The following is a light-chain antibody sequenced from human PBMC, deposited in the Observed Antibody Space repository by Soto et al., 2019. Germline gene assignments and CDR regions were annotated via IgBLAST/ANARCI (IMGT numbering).Light chain of an antibody. J-gene: IGKJ1*01. CDR1: QGISTY. Sequence: DIQMTQSPSSLSASVGDRVTITCRASQGISTYVVWSQQKPGTVPKLLIYAASTLQSGFPSRFSGSGSGTDFTLTISSLQPEDVATYYCQNYNGAPWTFGKGTKVEIK. CDR2: AAS. CDR3: QNYNGAPWT. V-gene: IGKV1-27*01.